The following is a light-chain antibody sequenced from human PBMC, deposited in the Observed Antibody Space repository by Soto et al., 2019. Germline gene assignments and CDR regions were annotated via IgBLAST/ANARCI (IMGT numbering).Light chain of an antibody. CDR3: SSFTGSNYV. CDR2: DVS. V-gene: IGLV2-14*03. Sequence: SVLPQPASVSVSPGQSITISCTGTISDVGGYNFVSWYQQYPGKAPKLMICDVSNRPSGVSNRFSGSKSGNTASLTISGLQAEDEADYYCSSFTGSNYVFGTGTKVTVL. CDR1: ISDVGGYNF. J-gene: IGLJ1*01.